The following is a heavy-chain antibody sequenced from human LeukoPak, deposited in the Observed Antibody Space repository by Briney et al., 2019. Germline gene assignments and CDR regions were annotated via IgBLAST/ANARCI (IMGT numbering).Heavy chain of an antibody. Sequence: ASVKVSCKASGYTFTGYYMHWVRQAPGQGLEWMGWINPNSGGTNYAQKFQGRVTMTWDTSISTAYMELSRLRSDDTAAYYCARAATVTTSLDYWGQGTLVTISS. J-gene: IGHJ4*02. CDR1: GYTFTGYY. CDR2: INPNSGGT. CDR3: ARAATVTTSLDY. D-gene: IGHD4-17*01. V-gene: IGHV1-2*02.